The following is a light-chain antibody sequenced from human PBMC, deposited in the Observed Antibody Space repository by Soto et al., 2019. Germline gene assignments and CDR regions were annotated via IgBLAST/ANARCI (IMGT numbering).Light chain of an antibody. CDR2: DAS. J-gene: IGKJ5*01. CDR1: QSLSSTY. Sequence: EIGVTQSTGTLSWSPWKGATLSCRASQSLSSTYLAWYQQKPGQAPRLLIYDASNRATGIPARFSGSGSGTDFTLTISSLEPEDFAVYYCQQRSNWLITFGQGTRLEIK. CDR3: QQRSNWLIT. V-gene: IGKV3D-20*02.